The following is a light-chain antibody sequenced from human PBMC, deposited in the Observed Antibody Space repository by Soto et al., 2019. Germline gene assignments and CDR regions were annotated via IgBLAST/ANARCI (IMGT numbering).Light chain of an antibody. V-gene: IGLV4-69*01. CDR1: SGHNTYA. CDR3: QTWGTGIWV. CDR2: LNSDGSH. J-gene: IGLJ3*02. Sequence: QLVLTQSPSASASLGASVKLTCTLSSGHNTYAIAWHQQQPEKGPRFLMKLNSDGSHNKGDGIPDRFSGSSSGAVRYLTISSLQSEDEADYYCQTWGTGIWVFGGGTKLTVL.